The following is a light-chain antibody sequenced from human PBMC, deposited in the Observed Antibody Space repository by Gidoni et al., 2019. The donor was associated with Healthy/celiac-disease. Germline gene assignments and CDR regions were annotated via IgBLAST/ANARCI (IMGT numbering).Light chain of an antibody. CDR3: QTWGTGFWV. J-gene: IGLJ3*02. V-gene: IGLV4-69*01. CDR1: SGHSSYA. CDR2: LNSDGSH. Sequence: QLVLTQSPSASASLGASVKLTCPLSSGHSSYAIAWHQQQPEKGPRYLMKLNSDGSHSKGGGIPDRFSGSSSGAERYLTISSLQSEDEADYYCQTWGTGFWVFGGGTKLTVL.